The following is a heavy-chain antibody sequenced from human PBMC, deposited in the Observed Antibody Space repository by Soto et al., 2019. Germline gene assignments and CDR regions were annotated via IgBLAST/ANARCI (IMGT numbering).Heavy chain of an antibody. V-gene: IGHV3-30*18. CDR3: ANGPHSSGYYYY. J-gene: IGHJ4*02. CDR2: ISYDGSNK. CDR1: GFTFSSYG. D-gene: IGHD3-22*01. Sequence: PGGSLRLSCAASGFTFSSYGMHWVRQAPGKGLEWVAVISYDGSNKYYADSVKGRFTISRDNSKNTLYLQMNSLRAEDTAVYYCANGPHSSGYYYYWGQGTLVTVSS.